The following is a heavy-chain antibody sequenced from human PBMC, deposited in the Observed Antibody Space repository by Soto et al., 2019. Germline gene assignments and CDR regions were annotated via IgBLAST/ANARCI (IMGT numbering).Heavy chain of an antibody. CDR2: MNPNSGNT. V-gene: IGHV1-8*01. CDR3: ARACSSTSCYAQYLGAFDI. D-gene: IGHD2-2*01. CDR1: GDRIASYD. J-gene: IGHJ3*02. Sequence: ASVKVCCKESGDRIASYDIKWVRQAPGKGLEWMGWMNPNSGNTGYAQKFQGRVTMTRNTSISTAYMELSSLRSEDTAVYYCARACSSTSCYAQYLGAFDIWGQGTMVTVSS.